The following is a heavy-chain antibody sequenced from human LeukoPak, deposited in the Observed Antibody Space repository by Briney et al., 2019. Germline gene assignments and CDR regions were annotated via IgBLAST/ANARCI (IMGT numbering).Heavy chain of an antibody. CDR3: ATGGDSSKLHLPNFDY. CDR2: IYHSGST. Sequence: PSEALSLTCTVSGGSISSSSYYWGWIRQPPGKGLEWIGYIYHSGSTYYNPSLKSRVTISVDTSKNQFSLKLSSVTAADTAVYYCATGGDSSKLHLPNFDYWGQGTLVTVSS. J-gene: IGHJ4*02. V-gene: IGHV4-39*07. CDR1: GGSISSSSYY. D-gene: IGHD6-13*01.